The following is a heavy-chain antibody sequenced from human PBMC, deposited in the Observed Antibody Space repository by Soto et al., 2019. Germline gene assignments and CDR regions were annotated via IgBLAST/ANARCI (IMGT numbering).Heavy chain of an antibody. CDR3: ARNARYDFWTGHYGSYKYYYYMDV. CDR2: IKEDGSEK. Sequence: GGSLRLSCAASGFSFSDYWMSWVRQGPGKGLEWVANIKEDGSEKYYVDSVKGRFTVSRDSVKNSLSLQMNSLRAEDTAVYYCARNARYDFWTGHYGSYKYYYYMDVWGKGTTVTVSS. J-gene: IGHJ6*03. D-gene: IGHD3-3*01. CDR1: GFSFSDYW. V-gene: IGHV3-7*01.